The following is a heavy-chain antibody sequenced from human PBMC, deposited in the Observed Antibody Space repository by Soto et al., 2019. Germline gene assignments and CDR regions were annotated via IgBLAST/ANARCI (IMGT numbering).Heavy chain of an antibody. CDR2: IHYTGTT. CDR1: RGSINNSY. J-gene: IGHJ6*01. CDR3: ARDGCSGGGCYSYYYHSGMDV. V-gene: IGHV4-59*01. Sequence: SETLSLTCTVSRGSINNSYWTWIRQPPGKRLEWIGYIHYTGTTNHNPSLRGRVTMSVDTSNNQFSLKLSSVTAADTAVYYCARDGCSGGGCYSYYYHSGMDVWAQGTTVTVSS. D-gene: IGHD2-15*01.